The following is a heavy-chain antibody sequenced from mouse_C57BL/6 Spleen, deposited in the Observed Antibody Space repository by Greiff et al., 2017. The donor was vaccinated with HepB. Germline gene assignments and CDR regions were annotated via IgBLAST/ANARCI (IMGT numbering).Heavy chain of an antibody. Sequence: VQLKESGAELVKPGASVKLSCTASGFNIKDYYMHWVKQRTEQGLEWIGRIGTEDGETKSAPKFQGKATITAHTSSNKAYLQLRSLTSEDTASSYCARGGYYFWYFDVRGTGTTVTVSS. CDR1: GFNIKDYY. CDR3: ARGGYYFWYFDV. J-gene: IGHJ1*03. CDR2: IGTEDGET. V-gene: IGHV14-2*01. D-gene: IGHD2-3*01.